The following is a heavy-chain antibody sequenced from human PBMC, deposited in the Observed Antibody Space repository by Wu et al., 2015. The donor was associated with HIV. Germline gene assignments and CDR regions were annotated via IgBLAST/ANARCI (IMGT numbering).Heavy chain of an antibody. Sequence: QVQLVQSGGDVKKSGASVKVSCKASGYTFITHPITWVRQAPGQRPEWMGWITTNNGYTKYAQKFQDRLSLTTDTSATTAYMELRSLRSDDTAVYYCARVFEDSSGYYSWFDPWGQGTLVTVSS. CDR1: GYTFITHP. CDR3: ARVFEDSSGYYSWFDP. D-gene: IGHD3-22*01. V-gene: IGHV1-18*01. J-gene: IGHJ5*02. CDR2: ITTNNGYT.